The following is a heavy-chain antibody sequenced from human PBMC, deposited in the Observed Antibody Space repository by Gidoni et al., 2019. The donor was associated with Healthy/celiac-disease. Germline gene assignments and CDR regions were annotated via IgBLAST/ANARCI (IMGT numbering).Heavy chain of an antibody. CDR1: GGSFSGYY. CDR2: INHSGST. CDR3: ARGGSRITMVRGRFDP. J-gene: IGHJ5*02. D-gene: IGHD3-10*01. Sequence: QVQLQQWGAGLLKPSETLSLTCAVYGGSFSGYYWSWIRQPPGKGLEWIGEINHSGSTNYNPSLKSRVTISVDTSKNQFSLKLSSVTAADTAVYYCARGGSRITMVRGRFDPWGQGTLVTVSS. V-gene: IGHV4-34*01.